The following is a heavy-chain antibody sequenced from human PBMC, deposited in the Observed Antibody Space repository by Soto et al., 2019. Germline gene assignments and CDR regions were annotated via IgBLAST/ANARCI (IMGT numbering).Heavy chain of an antibody. D-gene: IGHD1-1*01. V-gene: IGHV2-5*02. CDR1: GFSLSTGGMG. CDR3: AHSRSYGTILSFDY. J-gene: IGHJ4*02. Sequence: QITLKESGPTLVKPTQTLTLTCTFSGFSLSTGGMGLGWIRQPPGNALEWLALIYWDDDKRYSPSLKTRLTITKATSENQVVLTMTNMDPVDTATYYCAHSRSYGTILSFDYWGQGTLVTVSS. CDR2: IYWDDDK.